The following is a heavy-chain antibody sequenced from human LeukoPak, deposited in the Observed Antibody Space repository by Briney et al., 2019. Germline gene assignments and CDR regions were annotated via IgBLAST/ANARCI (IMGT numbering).Heavy chain of an antibody. CDR3: ARLPRRGIAVAGTWFDP. J-gene: IGHJ5*02. Sequence: SETLSLTCTVSGGSITSSSHYWGWIRQPPGKGLEWIGSIYYSGDTYYNPSLKSRVTISVDTSKSQFSLKLTSVTAADTAVYFCARLPRRGIAVAGTWFDPWGQGTLVTVSS. D-gene: IGHD6-19*01. V-gene: IGHV4-39*01. CDR1: GGSITSSSHY. CDR2: IYYSGDT.